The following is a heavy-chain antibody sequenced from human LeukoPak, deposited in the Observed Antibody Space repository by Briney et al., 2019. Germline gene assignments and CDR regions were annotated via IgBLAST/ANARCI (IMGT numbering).Heavy chain of an antibody. CDR3: ARMLDTAMVNNYYYYYYMDV. D-gene: IGHD5-18*01. CDR1: GGSFTGYY. V-gene: IGHV4-34*01. Sequence: SETLALTCALYGGSFTGYYWRWIRQPPGKGLEWIGEINHSGSTKYNPSLKSRVTISVDTSTKQFFLRLTSVTAADTAVYYCARMLDTAMVNNYYYYYYMDVWGKGTTVTVSS. J-gene: IGHJ6*03. CDR2: INHSGST.